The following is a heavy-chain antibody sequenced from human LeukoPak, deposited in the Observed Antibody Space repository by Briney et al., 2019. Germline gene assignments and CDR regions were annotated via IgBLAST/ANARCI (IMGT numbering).Heavy chain of an antibody. CDR2: ISSDGSDT. CDR3: ARDQIQLGPTTVDH. CDR1: GFSFSSYW. Sequence: GGSLRLSCVASGFSFSSYWMHWVRQDPGQGLMWVARISSDGSDTKYGDSVKGRFTISRDNGKNTLYLQMNSLGAEDTAVYYCARDQIQLGPTTVDHGGQGIQVTVSS. D-gene: IGHD1-1*01. J-gene: IGHJ4*02. V-gene: IGHV3-74*01.